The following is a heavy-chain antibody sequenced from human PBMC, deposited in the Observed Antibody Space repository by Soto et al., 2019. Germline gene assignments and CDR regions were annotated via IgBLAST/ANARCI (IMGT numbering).Heavy chain of an antibody. V-gene: IGHV4-61*01. CDR3: ARVPELVDGAFDI. D-gene: IGHD6-13*01. CDR1: GGSVSSGSYY. Sequence: QVQLQESGPGLVKPSETLSLTCTVSGGSVSSGSYYWSWLRQPLGKGLEWIGYIYYSGSTNYNPSLKSRVTISVDTSKNQVSLKLISVTAADTAVYYCARVPELVDGAFDIWGQGTMVTVSS. J-gene: IGHJ3*02. CDR2: IYYSGST.